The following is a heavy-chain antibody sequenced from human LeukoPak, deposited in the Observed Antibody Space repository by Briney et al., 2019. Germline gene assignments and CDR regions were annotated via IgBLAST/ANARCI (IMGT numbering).Heavy chain of an antibody. CDR3: ARDHSYYFGSQTSTLDV. Sequence: SQTLSLTCTVSGASISTGGFYWTWIRQPPGEGLEWIGYIYYTGSVDYDASLKSRLTISLDTSKNRFSLKLNSVTATDTAVYYCARDHSYYFGSQTSTLDVWGQGTAVTVSS. V-gene: IGHV4-31*03. J-gene: IGHJ6*02. CDR2: IYYTGSV. D-gene: IGHD3-10*01. CDR1: GASISTGGFY.